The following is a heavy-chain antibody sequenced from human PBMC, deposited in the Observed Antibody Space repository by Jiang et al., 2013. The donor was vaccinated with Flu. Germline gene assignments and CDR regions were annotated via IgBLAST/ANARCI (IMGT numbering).Heavy chain of an antibody. CDR3: AKDLRGYGSGSNKGYYFDY. V-gene: IGHV3-23*04. CDR1: GFTFSSYA. J-gene: IGHJ4*02. Sequence: VQLVESGGGLVQPGGSLRLSCAASGFTFSSYAMSWVRQAPGKGLEWVSAISGSGGSTYYADSVKGRFTISRDNSKNTLYLQMNSLRAEDTAVYYCAKDLRGYGSGSNKGYYFDYWGQGTLVTVSS. CDR2: ISGSGGST. D-gene: IGHD3-10*01.